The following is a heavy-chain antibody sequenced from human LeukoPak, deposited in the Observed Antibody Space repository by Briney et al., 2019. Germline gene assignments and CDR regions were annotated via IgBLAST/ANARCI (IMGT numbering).Heavy chain of an antibody. CDR1: GGSISSSSYY. J-gene: IGHJ4*02. CDR2: IYYSGST. V-gene: IGHV4-39*01. CDR3: ASLRPITTGFDY. Sequence: SETLSLTCTVSGGSISSSSYYWGWIRQPPGKGLEWIGSIYYSGSTYYNLSLKSRVTISVDTSKNQFSLKLSSVTAADTAVYYCASLRPITTGFDYWGQGTLVTVSS. D-gene: IGHD3-22*01.